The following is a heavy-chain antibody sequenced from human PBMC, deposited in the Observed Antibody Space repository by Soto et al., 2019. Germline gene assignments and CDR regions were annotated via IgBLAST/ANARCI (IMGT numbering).Heavy chain of an antibody. CDR1: SGSISSSNW. V-gene: IGHV4-4*02. CDR2: IYHSGST. Sequence: QVQLQESGPGLVKPSGTLSLTCAVSSGSISSSNWWRWVRQPPGKGLEWIGDIYHSGSTNSNPSLKSRVTISVYKSKHHLSRNPSSVTAADTAVYYCASDGRYRGYEIFDSWGQGTLVTVSS. CDR3: ASDGRYRGYEIFDS. D-gene: IGHD5-12*01. J-gene: IGHJ4*02.